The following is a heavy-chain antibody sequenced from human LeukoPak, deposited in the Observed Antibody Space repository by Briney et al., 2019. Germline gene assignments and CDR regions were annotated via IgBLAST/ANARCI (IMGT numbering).Heavy chain of an antibody. CDR2: INWNGGST. Sequence: WAGGSLRLSCAGSGYTFDDYGMRWVRHAPGKGLEWVAGINWNGGSTGYAASVKGRCTISRDNAKNALYLEMNSLRAEDTAFYYCVRLGRDGYTYGAAYWGQGTLVTVSS. D-gene: IGHD5-24*01. J-gene: IGHJ1*01. CDR3: VRLGRDGYTYGAAY. CDR1: GYTFDDYG. V-gene: IGHV3-20*04.